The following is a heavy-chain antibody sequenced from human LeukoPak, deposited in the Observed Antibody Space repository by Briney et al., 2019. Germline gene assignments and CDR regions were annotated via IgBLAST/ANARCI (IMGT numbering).Heavy chain of an antibody. Sequence: QPGGSLRLSCTASGFIFSNYWMTWVRQAPGKGLEWGAQINQDGSKEYYIDSVKARFSISRDNARNSLSLQMNSLRAEDTAVYYCVRDGGVSGYDLLDYRGQGTLVTVSS. CDR2: INQDGSKE. CDR3: VRDGGVSGYDLLDY. D-gene: IGHD5-12*01. J-gene: IGHJ4*02. V-gene: IGHV3-7*01. CDR1: GFIFSNYW.